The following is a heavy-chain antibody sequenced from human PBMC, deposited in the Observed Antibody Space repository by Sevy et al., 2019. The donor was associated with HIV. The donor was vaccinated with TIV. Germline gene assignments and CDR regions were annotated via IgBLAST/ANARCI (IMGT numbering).Heavy chain of an antibody. D-gene: IGHD2-2*01. Sequence: ASVKVSCKASGYTFTDYFMHWVRQAPGQGLEWMGWINSNNNGTNYAQKFQGRVTMTRDTSINTAYMELRGLRYDDTVGYYCARDGRYCSTSSFYLGYYAMDVWGQGTTVTVSS. V-gene: IGHV1-2*02. CDR1: GYTFTDYF. CDR2: INSNNNGT. J-gene: IGHJ6*02. CDR3: ARDGRYCSTSSFYLGYYAMDV.